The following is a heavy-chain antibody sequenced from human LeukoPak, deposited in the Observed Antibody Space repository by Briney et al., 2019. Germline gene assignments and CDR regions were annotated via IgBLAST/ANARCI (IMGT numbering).Heavy chain of an antibody. V-gene: IGHV4-39*07. J-gene: IGHJ5*02. D-gene: IGHD4-17*01. CDR3: ARGLTGKATTAIWFDP. CDR2: IYYSGST. Sequence: SETLSPTCTVSGDSISSGSFYWGWIRQPPGKGLEWIGSIYYSGSTYYNPSLKSRVTISVDTSKNQFSLKLSSVTAADTAVYYCARGLTGKATTAIWFDPWGQGTLVTVSS. CDR1: GDSISSGSFY.